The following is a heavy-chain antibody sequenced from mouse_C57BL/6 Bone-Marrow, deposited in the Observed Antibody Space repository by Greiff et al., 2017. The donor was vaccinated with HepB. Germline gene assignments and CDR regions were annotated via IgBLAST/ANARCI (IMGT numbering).Heavy chain of an antibody. D-gene: IGHD4-1*01. CDR3: ARDTGIFDY. CDR1: GYAFSSSW. Sequence: VKLQESGPELVKPGASVKISCKASGYAFSSSWMNWVKQRPGKGLEWIGRIYPGDGDTNYNGKFKGKATLTADKSSSTAYMQLSSLTSEDSAVYFCARDTGIFDYWGQGTTLTVSS. CDR2: IYPGDGDT. V-gene: IGHV1-82*01. J-gene: IGHJ2*01.